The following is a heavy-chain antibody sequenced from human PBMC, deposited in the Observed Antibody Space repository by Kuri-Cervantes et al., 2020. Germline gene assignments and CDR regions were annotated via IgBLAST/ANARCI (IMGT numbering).Heavy chain of an antibody. Sequence: ASVNVSCKVSGYTLTELSMHWVRQAPGKGLEWMGGFDPEDGETIYAQKFQGRVTMTEDTSTDTAYMELSSLRPEDTDVYYCATVGRSSAEFDYWGQGTLVTVSS. V-gene: IGHV1-24*01. J-gene: IGHJ4*02. CDR2: FDPEDGET. CDR1: GYTLTELS. CDR3: ATVGRSSAEFDY. D-gene: IGHD2-15*01.